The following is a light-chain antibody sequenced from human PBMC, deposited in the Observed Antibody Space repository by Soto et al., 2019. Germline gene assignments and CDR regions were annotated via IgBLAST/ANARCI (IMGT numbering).Light chain of an antibody. CDR3: QSYDSSLSGFLV. CDR2: GNN. Sequence: QSVLTQPPSVSGAPGQRVTISCTGSSSNIGAGYDVHWYQQLPGTAPKLLIYGNNNRPSGVPDRFSGSKSGTSASLAITGLQAEDEADYYGQSYDSSLSGFLVFGGGTKLTVL. V-gene: IGLV1-40*01. J-gene: IGLJ3*02. CDR1: SSNIGAGYD.